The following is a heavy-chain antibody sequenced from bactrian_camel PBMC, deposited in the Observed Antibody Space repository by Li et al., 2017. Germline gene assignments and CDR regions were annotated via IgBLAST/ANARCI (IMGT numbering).Heavy chain of an antibody. CDR3: AAFAVVVIGPLNT. CDR1: WHTRGSNC. V-gene: IGHV3S1*01. J-gene: IGHJ4*01. Sequence: HVQLVESGGGSVQAGGSLRLSCVVTWHTRGSNCIGWFRQAPGKEREGVATIYTGAGTTYYADSVEGRFTISHDNAKNTVYLQMNSLKPEDTAMYYCAAFAVVVIGPLNTGARGPRSPSP. D-gene: IGHD2*01. CDR2: IYTGAGTT.